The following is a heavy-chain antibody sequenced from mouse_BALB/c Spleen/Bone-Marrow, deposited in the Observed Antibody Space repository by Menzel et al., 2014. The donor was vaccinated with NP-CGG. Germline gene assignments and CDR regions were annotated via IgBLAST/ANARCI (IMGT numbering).Heavy chain of an antibody. CDR1: GFTFSSYG. V-gene: IGHV5-6*02. CDR2: ISSGGSYT. D-gene: IGHD1-1*01. J-gene: IGHJ4*01. CDR3: ASGNYYAMDY. Sequence: DVKLVESGGDLVKPGGSLKLPCAASGFTFSSYGMSWVRQTPDKRLEWVATISSGGSYTYYPDSVKGRFTISRDNAKNTLYLQMSSLKSEDTAMYYCASGNYYAMDYWGQGTSVTVSS.